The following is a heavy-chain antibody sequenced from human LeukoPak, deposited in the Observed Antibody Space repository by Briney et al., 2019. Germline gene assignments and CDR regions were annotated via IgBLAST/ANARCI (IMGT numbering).Heavy chain of an antibody. CDR3: ARYSYYYDSSGFYYSDY. CDR1: GGSISSSSYY. CDR2: IYYSGST. V-gene: IGHV4-39*01. D-gene: IGHD3-22*01. Sequence: SETLSLTCTVSGGSISSSSYYWGWIRQPPGKGLEWIGSIYYSGSTYYNPSLKSRVTISVDTSKSQFSLKLSSVTAADTAVYYCARYSYYYDSSGFYYSDYWGQGTLVTVSS. J-gene: IGHJ4*02.